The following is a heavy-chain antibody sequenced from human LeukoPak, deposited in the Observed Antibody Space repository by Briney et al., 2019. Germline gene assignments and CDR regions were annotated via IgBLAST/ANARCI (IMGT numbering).Heavy chain of an antibody. D-gene: IGHD1-1*01. CDR2: INPNSGGT. CDR1: GYTFTGYY. CDR3: ARDRTTGTRRFDY. J-gene: IGHJ4*02. Sequence: ASVKVSCKASGYTFTGYYMHWVRQAPGQGLEWMGWINPNSGGTNYAQRFQGRVTMTRDTSISTAYMELSRLRSDDTAVYYCARDRTTGTRRFDYWGQGTLVTASS. V-gene: IGHV1-2*02.